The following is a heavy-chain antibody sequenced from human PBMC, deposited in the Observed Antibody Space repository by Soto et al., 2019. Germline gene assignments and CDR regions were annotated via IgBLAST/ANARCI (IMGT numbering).Heavy chain of an antibody. J-gene: IGHJ4*02. Sequence: XASLKGSWECSGDGFTTFWIGHWIGRVRQMPGKGLEWVWIIYPVDSDTRYSPSFQGRVTISADKSISTAYLQWSSLKASDTAMYYCVRAPTQKLVNPGYFDYWGQGTLVTVSS. CDR2: IYPVDSDT. CDR3: VRAPTQKLVNPGYFDY. CDR1: GDGFTTFWIGHW. V-gene: IGHV5-51*01.